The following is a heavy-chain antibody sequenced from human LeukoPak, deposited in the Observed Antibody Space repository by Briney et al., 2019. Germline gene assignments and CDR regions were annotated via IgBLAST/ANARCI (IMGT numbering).Heavy chain of an antibody. Sequence: KSSETLSLTCTVSGRSISSSSYYSGWIRQPPGKGLEWIGRMYYRGSTYYNPSLKSRVSISVDTSKNRFSLKLSSVTAADTAVYYCARHHGTYYYGSGSSWIQLWPYYFDYWGQGTLVTVSS. CDR3: ARHHGTYYYGSGSSWIQLWPYYFDY. D-gene: IGHD3-10*01. CDR2: MYYRGST. J-gene: IGHJ4*02. CDR1: GRSISSSSYY. V-gene: IGHV4-39*01.